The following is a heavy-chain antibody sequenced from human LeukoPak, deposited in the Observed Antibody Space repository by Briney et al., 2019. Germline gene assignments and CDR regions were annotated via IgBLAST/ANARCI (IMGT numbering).Heavy chain of an antibody. CDR3: AADPSLVYDSSGYYYRYYYYYYGMDV. CDR2: IVVGSGNT. Sequence: SVKVSCKASGFTFTSSAVQWVRQARGQRLEWIGWIVVGSGNTNYAQKSQERVTITRDMSTSTAYMELSSLRSEDTAVYYCAADPSLVYDSSGYYYRYYYYYYGMDVWGQGTTVTVSS. CDR1: GFTFTSSA. J-gene: IGHJ6*02. D-gene: IGHD3-22*01. V-gene: IGHV1-58*01.